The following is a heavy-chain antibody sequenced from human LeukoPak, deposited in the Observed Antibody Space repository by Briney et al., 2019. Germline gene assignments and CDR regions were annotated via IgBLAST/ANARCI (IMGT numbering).Heavy chain of an antibody. CDR1: GYTFINYA. Sequence: ASVKVSCTASGYTFINYAISWVRQAPGQGLEWMGWIGTYNGNTKYAQEFQGRVTMTTDTSTSTGYMELRNLRSDDTAVYFCVGEWDHTRMTFDIWGQGTMVTVSS. CDR3: VGEWDHTRMTFDI. CDR2: IGTYNGNT. V-gene: IGHV1-18*01. J-gene: IGHJ3*02. D-gene: IGHD1-26*01.